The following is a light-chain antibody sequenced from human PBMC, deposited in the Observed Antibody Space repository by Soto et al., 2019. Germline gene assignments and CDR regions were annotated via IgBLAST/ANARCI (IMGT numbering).Light chain of an antibody. V-gene: IGKV3-15*01. CDR3: QQRSNWPPIT. CDR2: DAS. J-gene: IGKJ5*01. CDR1: QSISRS. Sequence: EIVLTQSPAILSVSPGERATLSCRASQSISRSLAWYQQKPGQAPRLLISDASTRATGIPARFSGSGSGTEFTLTISSLQSEDFALYYCQQRSNWPPITFGQGTRLEIK.